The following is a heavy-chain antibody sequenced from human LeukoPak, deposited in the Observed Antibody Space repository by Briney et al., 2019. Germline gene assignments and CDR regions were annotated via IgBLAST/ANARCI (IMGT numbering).Heavy chain of an antibody. CDR1: RFPFNNYW. CDR3: ARKADYYDSDGYHRYFDY. J-gene: IGHJ4*02. V-gene: IGHV3-7*01. D-gene: IGHD3-22*01. CDR2: IKADGSEK. Sequence: GGSLRLSCVASRFPFNNYWMSWVRQAPGKGLEWVASIKADGSEKYYVDSVKGRFAISRDNAKNSLYLQTNRLRAEDTAVYYCARKADYYDSDGYHRYFDYWGQGTLVTVSS.